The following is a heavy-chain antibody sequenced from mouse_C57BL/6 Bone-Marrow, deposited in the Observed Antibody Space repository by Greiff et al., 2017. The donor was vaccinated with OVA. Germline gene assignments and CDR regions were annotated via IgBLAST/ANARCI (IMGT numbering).Heavy chain of an antibody. D-gene: IGHD2-5*01. Sequence: QVQLKESGAELVRPGASVTLSCKASGYTFTDYEMHWVKQTPVHGLEWIGAIDPETGGTAYNQKFKGKAILTADKSSSTAYMELRSLTSEDSAVYVCSRSNSNCGDFDYGGQGTTLTVSS. CDR1: GYTFTDYE. CDR2: IDPETGGT. V-gene: IGHV1-15*01. J-gene: IGHJ2*01. CDR3: SRSNSNCGDFDY.